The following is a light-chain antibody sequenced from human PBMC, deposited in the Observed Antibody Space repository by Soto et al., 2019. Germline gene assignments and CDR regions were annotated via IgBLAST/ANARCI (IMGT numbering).Light chain of an antibody. Sequence: DIQMTQSPSSLSASVGDRVSITCRASQSISSWLAWYQQKPGTAPKVLIYDASSLQSGVPSRFSGSGVGTDFTLTISSLQPEDFATYYCQQSYSSPFTFGPGTKVDI. V-gene: IGKV1-39*01. CDR3: QQSYSSPFT. J-gene: IGKJ3*01. CDR1: QSISSW. CDR2: DAS.